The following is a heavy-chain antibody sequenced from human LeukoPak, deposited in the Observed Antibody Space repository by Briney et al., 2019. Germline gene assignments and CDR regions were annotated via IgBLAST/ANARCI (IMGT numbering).Heavy chain of an antibody. V-gene: IGHV1-18*01. Sequence: GASVKVSCKASGYTFTSYGISWVRQAPGQGLEWWGWISAYKGNTNYAQKLQGRVTMTTDTSTSTAYMELRSLRSDDTAVYYCWVGVVVPAAMPVHDAFDIWGQGTMVTVSS. J-gene: IGHJ3*02. CDR2: ISAYKGNT. D-gene: IGHD2-2*01. CDR1: GYTFTSYG. CDR3: WVGVVVPAAMPVHDAFDI.